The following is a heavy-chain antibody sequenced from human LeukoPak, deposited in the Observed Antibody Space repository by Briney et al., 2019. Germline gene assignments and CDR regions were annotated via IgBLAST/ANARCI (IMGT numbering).Heavy chain of an antibody. CDR1: GGSFSGYY. CDR2: INHSGST. Sequence: SETLSLTCAVYGGSFSGYYWSWIRQPPGKGLEWIGEINHSGSTNYNPSLKSRVTISVDTSKNQFSLKLSSVTAADTAVYYCANVSTTVMPNYFDYWGQGTLVTVSS. V-gene: IGHV4-34*01. CDR3: ANVSTTVMPNYFDY. D-gene: IGHD4-17*01. J-gene: IGHJ4*02.